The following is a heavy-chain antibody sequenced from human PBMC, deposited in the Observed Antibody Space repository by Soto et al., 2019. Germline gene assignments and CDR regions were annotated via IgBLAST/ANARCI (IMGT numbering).Heavy chain of an antibody. J-gene: IGHJ5*02. CDR1: GDSVSSNSAV. CDR3: ARGKVTTILNNWFDP. Sequence: SQTLSLTCAISGDSVSSNSAVWNWIRQSPSRGLEWLGRTYYRSKWYNDYAVSVKSRITINPDTSKNQFSLQLNSVTPEDTAVYYCARGKVTTILNNWFDPWGQGTLVTVSS. V-gene: IGHV6-1*01. D-gene: IGHD2-21*02. CDR2: TYYRSKWYN.